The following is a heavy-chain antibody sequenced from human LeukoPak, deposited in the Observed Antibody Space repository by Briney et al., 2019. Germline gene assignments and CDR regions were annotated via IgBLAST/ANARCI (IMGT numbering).Heavy chain of an antibody. V-gene: IGHV4-59*01. CDR1: GGSISSYY. D-gene: IGHD6-19*01. CDR3: ARPQYSSGWYVDAFDI. Sequence: SETLSLTCTVSGGSISSYYWSWIRQPPGKGLEWIGYIYYSGSTNYNPSLKSRVTISVDTSKNQFSLKLSSVTAADTAVYYCARPQYSSGWYVDAFDIWGQGTMVTVSS. J-gene: IGHJ3*02. CDR2: IYYSGST.